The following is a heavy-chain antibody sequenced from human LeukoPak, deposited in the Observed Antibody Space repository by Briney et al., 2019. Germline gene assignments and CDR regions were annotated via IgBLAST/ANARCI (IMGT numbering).Heavy chain of an antibody. CDR2: IKEDGSEK. D-gene: IGHD6-13*01. V-gene: IGHV3-7*05. CDR3: ARDWGAAGLWDY. Sequence: PGGSLRLSCATSGFTFSNYWMSWVRQAPGKGLEWVANIKEDGSEKNYVDSVKGRFTVSRDNAKNSLYLQMNSLRGDDAAIYYRARDWGAAGLWDYWGQGTLVTVSS. J-gene: IGHJ4*02. CDR1: GFTFSNYW.